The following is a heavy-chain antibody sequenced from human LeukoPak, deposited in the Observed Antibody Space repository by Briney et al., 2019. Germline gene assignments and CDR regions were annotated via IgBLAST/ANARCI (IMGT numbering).Heavy chain of an antibody. CDR2: ISSSSSYI. J-gene: IGHJ4*02. CDR1: GFIFSSYS. Sequence: PGGSLRLSCAASGFIFSSYSMNWVRQAPGKGLEWVSSISSSSSYIYYADSVKGRFTISRDNAKNSLYLQMNSLRAEDTAVYYCARDSTGTVVTAPYYFDYWGQGTLVTVSS. CDR3: ARDSTGTVVTAPYYFDY. D-gene: IGHD2-21*02. V-gene: IGHV3-21*01.